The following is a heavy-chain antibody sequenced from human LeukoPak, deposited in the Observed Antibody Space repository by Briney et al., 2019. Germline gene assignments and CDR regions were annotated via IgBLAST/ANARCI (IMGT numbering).Heavy chain of an antibody. Sequence: PSETLPLTCTVSGGSISSCYWSCIRQPAGKGLEWIGRIYTSGNTNYNPSLKSRVTMSVDTSKNQFSPKLSSVTAADTAVYYCARDRDWSYWFDPWGQGTLVTVSS. V-gene: IGHV4-4*07. CDR1: GGSISSCY. D-gene: IGHD1-1*01. CDR3: ARDRDWSYWFDP. J-gene: IGHJ5*02. CDR2: IYTSGNT.